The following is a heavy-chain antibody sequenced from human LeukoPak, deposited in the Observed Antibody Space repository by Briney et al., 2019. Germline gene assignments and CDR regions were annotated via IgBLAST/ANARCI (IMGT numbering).Heavy chain of an antibody. Sequence: SETLSLTCTVSGGSISSSSYYWSWTRQPPGKGLEWIGEINHSGSTNYNPSLKSRVTISVDTSKNQFSLKLSSVTAADTAVYYCARAHYYGPENYWGQGTLVTVSS. J-gene: IGHJ4*02. V-gene: IGHV4-39*07. CDR3: ARAHYYGPENY. CDR2: INHSGST. D-gene: IGHD3-10*01. CDR1: GGSISSSSYY.